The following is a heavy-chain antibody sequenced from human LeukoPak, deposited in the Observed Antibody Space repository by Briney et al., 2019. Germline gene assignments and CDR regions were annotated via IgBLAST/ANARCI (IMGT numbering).Heavy chain of an antibody. V-gene: IGHV3-11*03. Sequence: GGSLRLSCAASGFTFSDYYMSWIRQAPGKGLEWVSYISSSSSYTNYADSVKGRFTISRDNAKNSLYLQMNSLRAEDTAVYYCARGLSGYDPFDYWGQGTLVTVSS. CDR3: ARGLSGYDPFDY. CDR2: ISSSSSYT. CDR1: GFTFSDYY. J-gene: IGHJ4*02. D-gene: IGHD5-12*01.